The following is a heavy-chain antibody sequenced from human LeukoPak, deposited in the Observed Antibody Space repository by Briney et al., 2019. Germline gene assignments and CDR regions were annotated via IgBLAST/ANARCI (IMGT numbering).Heavy chain of an antibody. Sequence: GASVKVSCKASGYTFTGYYVHWVRQAPGQGLEWTGWINPNSGGTNYAQKFQGRVTMTRDTSISTAYMELSRLRSDDTAVYYCARVSQVDAFDIWGQGTMVTVSS. CDR1: GYTFTGYY. CDR3: ARVSQVDAFDI. CDR2: INPNSGGT. V-gene: IGHV1-2*02. J-gene: IGHJ3*02.